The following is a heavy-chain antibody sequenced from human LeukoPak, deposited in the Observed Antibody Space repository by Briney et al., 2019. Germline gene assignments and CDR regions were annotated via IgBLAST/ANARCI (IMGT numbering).Heavy chain of an antibody. CDR2: IYYSGST. D-gene: IGHD5-24*01. V-gene: IGHV4-59*06. J-gene: IGHJ4*02. CDR3: ARGLRDGYTPAAGANFDY. CDR1: GGSISSYY. Sequence: SETLSLTCTVSGGSISSYYWSWIRQHPGKGLEWIGYIYYSGSTYYNPSLKSRVTISVDTSKNQFSLKLSSVTAADMAVYYCARGLRDGYTPAAGANFDYWGQGTLVIVSS.